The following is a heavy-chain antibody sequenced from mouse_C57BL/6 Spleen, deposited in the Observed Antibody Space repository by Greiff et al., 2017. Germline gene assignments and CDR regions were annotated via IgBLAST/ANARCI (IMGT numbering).Heavy chain of an antibody. J-gene: IGHJ3*01. D-gene: IGHD3-1*01. Sequence: VQLQESGAELVRPGASVTLSCKASGYTFTDYEMHWVKQTPVHGLAWIGAIDPETGGTAYNQKFKGKAILTADKSSSTAYMELRSLTSEDSAVYYCTRWGAYAYWGQGTLVTVSA. CDR1: GYTFTDYE. V-gene: IGHV1-15*01. CDR3: TRWGAYAY. CDR2: IDPETGGT.